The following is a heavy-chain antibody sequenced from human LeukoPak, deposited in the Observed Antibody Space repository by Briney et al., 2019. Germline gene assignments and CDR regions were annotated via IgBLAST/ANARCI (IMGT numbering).Heavy chain of an antibody. V-gene: IGHV4-4*09. CDR3: ARQYDFWSGYPSREGAFDI. D-gene: IGHD3/OR15-3a*01. J-gene: IGHJ3*02. Sequence: SETLSLTCTVSGGSIRNYYWSWIRQPPGKGLEWIGYIYISGGTSYNPSLKSRVTISLDTSESQLSLKLTSGTAADTAVYYCARQYDFWSGYPSREGAFDIWGPGTMVTVSS. CDR2: IYISGGT. CDR1: GGSIRNYY.